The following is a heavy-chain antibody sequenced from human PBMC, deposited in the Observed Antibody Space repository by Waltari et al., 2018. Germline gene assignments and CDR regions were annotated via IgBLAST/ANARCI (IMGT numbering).Heavy chain of an antibody. CDR1: GFTFSGSA. CDR2: IRRKANSYAT. D-gene: IGHD2-15*01. CDR3: TRLSDKEDY. V-gene: IGHV3-73*01. Sequence: EVQLVESGGGLVQPGGSLKLSCAASGFTFSGSAMHWVRQASGKGLEGVGSIRRKANSYATAYAASVKGRFTISRDDSKNTAYLQMNSLKTEDTAVYYCTRLSDKEDYWGQGTLVTVSS. J-gene: IGHJ4*02.